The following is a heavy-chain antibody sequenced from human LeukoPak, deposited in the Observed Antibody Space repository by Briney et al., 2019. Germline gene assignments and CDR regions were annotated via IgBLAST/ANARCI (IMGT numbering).Heavy chain of an antibody. Sequence: PSETLPLTCTVSGGSISSYYWSWIRQPAGKGLEWIGRIYTSGSTNYNPSLKSRVTMSVDTSKNQFSLKLSSVTAADTAVYYCARGVWNYYDSSGYFVGDAFDIWGQGTMVTVSS. CDR3: ARGVWNYYDSSGYFVGDAFDI. D-gene: IGHD3-22*01. J-gene: IGHJ3*02. CDR2: IYTSGST. CDR1: GGSISSYY. V-gene: IGHV4-4*07.